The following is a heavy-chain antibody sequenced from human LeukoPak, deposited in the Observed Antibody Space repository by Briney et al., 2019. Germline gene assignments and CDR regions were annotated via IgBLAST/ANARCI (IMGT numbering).Heavy chain of an antibody. CDR3: ARGDPHADL. J-gene: IGHJ5*02. CDR1: GFTFTNYA. V-gene: IGHV3-48*04. CDR2: ITISGHTK. Sequence: GGSLRLSCAASGFTFTNYAISWVRQAPGKGLEWIADITISGHTKNYADSVKGRFTISRDNAGTSLYLQMNSLRVEDTGVYYCARGDPHADLWGQGTLVTVSS.